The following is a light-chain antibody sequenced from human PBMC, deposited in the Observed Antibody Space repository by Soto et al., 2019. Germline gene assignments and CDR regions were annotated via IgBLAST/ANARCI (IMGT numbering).Light chain of an antibody. V-gene: IGKV3-20*01. J-gene: IGKJ3*01. Sequence: ESVLTQPPGTLPLSPGERPTLSCRASQSVNSNYLVWYQQKPGQAPRLLIYGASTRATGITDRFSGSGSGTEFTLTISRLEPEDFAVYYCQHYDNSPLFGPGTKVDIK. CDR3: QHYDNSPL. CDR1: QSVNSNY. CDR2: GAS.